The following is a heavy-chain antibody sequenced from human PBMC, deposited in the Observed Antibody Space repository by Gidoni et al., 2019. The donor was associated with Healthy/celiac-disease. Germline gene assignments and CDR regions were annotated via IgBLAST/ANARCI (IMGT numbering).Heavy chain of an antibody. V-gene: IGHV3-23*01. CDR2: SSGSGGST. J-gene: IGHJ4*02. D-gene: IGHD3-3*01. CDR1: GLPFSRYA. Sequence: EVQLLESGGGLVQPGGYLRLYCAASGLPFSRYAMRWVRQAPGKGLEWVSASSGSGGSTYYADSVKGRFTISRDNSKNTLYLQMNSLRAEDTAVYYCAKDLGRFLEWLGFDYWGQGTLVTVSS. CDR3: AKDLGRFLEWLGFDY.